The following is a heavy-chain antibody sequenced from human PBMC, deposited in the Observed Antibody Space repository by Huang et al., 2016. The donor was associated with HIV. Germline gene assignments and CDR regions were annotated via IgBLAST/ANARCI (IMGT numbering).Heavy chain of an antibody. J-gene: IGHJ4*02. Sequence: EVLLVESGGGLVKPGGSLRLSCAASGFTFKNYNMNWVRQAPGKGLEWVSSISYSGSYIYYADALKGRFTISRDNAKNSVSLQMNSLRHDDTAVYYCATNYDILTGFEYWGRGTLVTVSS. V-gene: IGHV3-21*04. CDR1: GFTFKNYN. D-gene: IGHD3-9*01. CDR2: ISYSGSYI. CDR3: ATNYDILTGFEY.